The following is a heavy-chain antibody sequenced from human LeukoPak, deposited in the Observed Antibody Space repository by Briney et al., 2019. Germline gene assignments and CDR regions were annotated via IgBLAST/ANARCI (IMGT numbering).Heavy chain of an antibody. CDR1: GFTFSSYS. CDR3: ARDLRHPVGGTSY. Sequence: PGGSLRLSCAASGFTFSSYSMNWVRQAPGKGLEWVSSISPSSNYIYYADSAKGRFTTSRDNAKTSLYLQMNSLRAEDTAVYYCARDLRHPVGGTSYWGQGTLVTVSS. V-gene: IGHV3-21*01. CDR2: ISPSSNYI. D-gene: IGHD4-23*01. J-gene: IGHJ4*02.